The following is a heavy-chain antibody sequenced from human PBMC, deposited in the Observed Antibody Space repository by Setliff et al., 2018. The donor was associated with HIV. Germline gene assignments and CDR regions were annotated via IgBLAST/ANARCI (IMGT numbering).Heavy chain of an antibody. CDR2: IFHSAAT. Sequence: SETLSLTCAVSGYSISSGYYWGWIRQPPGKGLEWIGSIFHSAATNYNPSLTSRVTISIDTSKNQFSLTLTSVTAADTAVYYCARRGAYGYDYFDYWGPGILVTVSS. V-gene: IGHV4-38-2*01. D-gene: IGHD5-12*01. CDR1: GYSISSGYY. CDR3: ARRGAYGYDYFDY. J-gene: IGHJ4*02.